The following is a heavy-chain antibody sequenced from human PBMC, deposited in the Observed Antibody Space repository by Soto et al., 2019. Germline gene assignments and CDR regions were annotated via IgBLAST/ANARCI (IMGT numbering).Heavy chain of an antibody. CDR1: GFTFSSYA. V-gene: IGHV3-23*01. CDR2: ISGSGGST. CDR3: AKEDIVVVPAAMSPPHAFDI. J-gene: IGHJ3*02. D-gene: IGHD2-2*01. Sequence: PGGSLRLSCAASGFTFSSYAMSWVRQAPGKGLKWVSAISGSGGSTYYADSVKGRFTISRDNSRNALYLQMNSLRAEDTAVYYCAKEDIVVVPAAMSPPHAFDIWGQGTMVTVSS.